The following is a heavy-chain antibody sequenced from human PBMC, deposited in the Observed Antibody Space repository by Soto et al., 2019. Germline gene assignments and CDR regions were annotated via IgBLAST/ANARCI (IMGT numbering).Heavy chain of an antibody. D-gene: IGHD6-13*01. CDR2: ISAYNGNK. CDR3: ARALWQQLVDY. CDR1: GYSFTSYG. V-gene: IGHV1-18*01. J-gene: IGHJ4*02. Sequence: QVQLVQSGAEVKKPGASVKVSCKASGYSFTSYGISWVRQATGQGLEWMGWISAYNGNKKYAQKFQGRVTMTTDTSTSTAYMELRSLRSDDSAVYYCARALWQQLVDYWGQGTLVTVSS.